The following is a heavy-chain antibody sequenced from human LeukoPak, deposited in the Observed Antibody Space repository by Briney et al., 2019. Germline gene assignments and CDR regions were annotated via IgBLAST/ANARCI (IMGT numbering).Heavy chain of an antibody. CDR2: IHLSGTPT. V-gene: IGHV3-48*03. CDR3: ATSQGYSSSRYAFDI. D-gene: IGHD6-6*01. J-gene: IGHJ3*02. CDR1: GFAFSIYR. Sequence: GGSLRLSCEASGFAFSIYRMNWVRQAPGKGLEWVSYIHLSGTPTHYADPVKGRFSISRDNVKNSLYLQMDSLRAEDTAVYYCATSQGYSSSRYAFDIWGQGTMVTVSS.